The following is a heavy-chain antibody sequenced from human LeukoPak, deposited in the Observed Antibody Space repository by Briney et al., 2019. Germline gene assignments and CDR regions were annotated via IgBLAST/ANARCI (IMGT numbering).Heavy chain of an antibody. D-gene: IGHD3-10*01. CDR3: ARGSGSYYDFDY. CDR2: INPNSGGT. V-gene: IGHV1-2*04. J-gene: IGHJ4*02. Sequence: ASVKVSCKASGYTFTGYYMHWVRQAPGQGLEWMGWINPNSGGTNYAQKFQGWVTMTGDTSISTAYMELSRLRSDDTAVCYCARGSGSYYDFDYWGQGTLVTVSS. CDR1: GYTFTGYY.